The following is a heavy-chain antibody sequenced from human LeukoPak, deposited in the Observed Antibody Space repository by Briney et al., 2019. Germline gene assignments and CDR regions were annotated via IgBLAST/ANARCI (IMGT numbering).Heavy chain of an antibody. Sequence: GGSLRLSCAASGFSFSFYWMSWVRQTPENGLEFVGNIDRDGGVRNYMDSLKGRCTISRDNGKQSLYLEINSLRADDTAVYYCARDPGSSAFDLWGRGALVTVSS. CDR1: GFSFSFYW. CDR2: IDRDGGVR. CDR3: ARDPGSSAFDL. J-gene: IGHJ4*02. V-gene: IGHV3-7*01. D-gene: IGHD1-14*01.